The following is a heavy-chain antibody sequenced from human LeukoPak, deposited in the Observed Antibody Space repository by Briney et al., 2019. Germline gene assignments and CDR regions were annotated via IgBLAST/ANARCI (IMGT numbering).Heavy chain of an antibody. CDR3: ARVMRQRHHFGQ. Sequence: ASVKVSCKTSGDSFTNYIMDWVRQAPGQGLEWMGGFNPTFRTPNYAPQFQGRVTITADESTSTAYMELSSLISEDTAVYYCARVMRQRHHFGQWGQGTLVTVSS. J-gene: IGHJ4*02. D-gene: IGHD3-3*01. V-gene: IGHV1-69*01. CDR2: FNPTFRTP. CDR1: GDSFTNYI.